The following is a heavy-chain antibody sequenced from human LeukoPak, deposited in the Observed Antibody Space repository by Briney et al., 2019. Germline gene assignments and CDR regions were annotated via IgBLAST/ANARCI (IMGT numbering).Heavy chain of an antibody. V-gene: IGHV3-23*01. CDR3: ARSPGAAEPFDP. D-gene: IGHD6-13*01. CDR2: ISGSGGST. J-gene: IGHJ5*02. CDR1: GFTFSSYA. Sequence: QTGGSLRLSCAASGFTFSSYAMSWVRQAPGKGLEWVSAISGSGGSTYYADSVKGRFTISRDNSKNTLYLQMNSLRAEDTAVYYCARSPGAAEPFDPWGQGTLLTVSS.